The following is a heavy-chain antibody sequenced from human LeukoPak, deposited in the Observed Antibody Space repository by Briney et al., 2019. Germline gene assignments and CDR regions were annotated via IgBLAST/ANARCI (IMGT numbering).Heavy chain of an antibody. CDR2: ISGSGGST. CDR3: AKDAALKTWFGELFDSYYYYGMDV. CDR1: GFTFSSYA. D-gene: IGHD3-10*01. Sequence: GGSLRLSCAASGFTFSSYAMSWVRQAPWKGLEWVSAISGSGGSTYYADSVKGRFTISRDNSKNTLYLQMNSLRAEDTAVYYCAKDAALKTWFGELFDSYYYYGMDVWGQGTTVTVSS. V-gene: IGHV3-23*01. J-gene: IGHJ6*02.